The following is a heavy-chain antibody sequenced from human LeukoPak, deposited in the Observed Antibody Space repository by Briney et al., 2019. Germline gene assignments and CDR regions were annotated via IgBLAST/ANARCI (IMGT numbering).Heavy chain of an antibody. CDR1: GFTFSSYS. CDR3: AKGRTGPHYGSGSYYGMDV. J-gene: IGHJ6*02. V-gene: IGHV3-23*01. CDR2: ISGTGDNT. Sequence: PGGSLRLSCAASGFTFSSYSMNWVRQAPGKGLEWVSAISGTGDNTYYVDSVKGRFTISRDNSKNTLYLQMNSLRVEDTAVYYCAKGRTGPHYGSGSYYGMDVWGQGTTVTVSS. D-gene: IGHD3-10*01.